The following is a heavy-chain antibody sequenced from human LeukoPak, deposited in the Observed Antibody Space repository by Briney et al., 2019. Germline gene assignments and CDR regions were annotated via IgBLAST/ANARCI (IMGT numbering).Heavy chain of an antibody. D-gene: IGHD3-16*02. CDR2: INPNSGGT. CDR1: GYTFTGYY. J-gene: IGHJ3*02. V-gene: IGHV1-2*02. CDR3: ARSFRDYVRGSYRYTGGYAFDI. Sequence: GASVKVSCKASGYTFTGYYMHWVRQAPGQGLEWMGWINPNSGGTNYAQKFQGRVTMTRDTSISTAYMELSRLRSDDTAVYYCARSFRDYVRGSYRYTGGYAFDIWGQGTMVTVSS.